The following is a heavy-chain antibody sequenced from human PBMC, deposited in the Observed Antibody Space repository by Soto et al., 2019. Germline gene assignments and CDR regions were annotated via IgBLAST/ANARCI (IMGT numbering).Heavy chain of an antibody. CDR2: IYYSGST. CDR1: GGSISSSSYY. CDR3: ARRYRRLLYNWFDP. J-gene: IGHJ5*02. V-gene: IGHV4-39*01. Sequence: SETLSLTCTVSGGSISSSSYYWGWIRQPPGKGLEWIGSIYYSGSTYYNPSLKSRVTISVDTSKNQFSLKLSSVTAADTAVYYCARRYRRLLYNWFDPWGQGTLVTVSS. D-gene: IGHD5-12*01.